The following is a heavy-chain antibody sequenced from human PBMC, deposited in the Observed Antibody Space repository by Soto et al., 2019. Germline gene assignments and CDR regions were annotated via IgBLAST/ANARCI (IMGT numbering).Heavy chain of an antibody. CDR2: INHSGST. Sequence: SETLSLTCAVYGGSFSGYYWSWIRQPPGKGLEWIGEINHSGSTNYNPSLKSRVTISVDTSKNQFSLKLSSVTAADTAVYYCARLKQLVLYYYYGMDVWGQGTTVTVSS. V-gene: IGHV4-34*01. CDR1: GGSFSGYY. D-gene: IGHD6-6*01. J-gene: IGHJ6*02. CDR3: ARLKQLVLYYYYGMDV.